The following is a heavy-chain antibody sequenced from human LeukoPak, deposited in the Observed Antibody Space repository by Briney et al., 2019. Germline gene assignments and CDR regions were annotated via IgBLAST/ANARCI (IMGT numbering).Heavy chain of an antibody. CDR3: AKDRGYFDY. CDR2: LSGSGRST. V-gene: IGHV3-23*01. J-gene: IGHJ4*02. CDR1: GFTFSSYA. Sequence: GGPLRLSCAASGFTFSSYAMSWVRQAPGKGLEWVSTLSGSGRSTYYADSVKGRFTISRDNSKNTLYLQMNSLRAEDTAVYYCAKDRGYFDYWGQGTLVTVSS.